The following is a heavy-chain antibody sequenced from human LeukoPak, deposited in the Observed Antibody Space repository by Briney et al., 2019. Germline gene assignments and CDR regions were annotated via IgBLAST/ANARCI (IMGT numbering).Heavy chain of an antibody. J-gene: IGHJ4*02. CDR1: EFSFSNFW. V-gene: IGHV3-23*01. CDR3: AKMNSGSYYDRVDY. D-gene: IGHD1-26*01. Sequence: GGSLRLSCVVSEFSFSNFWMSWVRQAPGKGLEWVSAISGSGGSTYYADSVKGRFTISRDNSKNTLYLQMNSLRAEDTAVYYCAKMNSGSYYDRVDYWGQGTLVTVSS. CDR2: ISGSGGST.